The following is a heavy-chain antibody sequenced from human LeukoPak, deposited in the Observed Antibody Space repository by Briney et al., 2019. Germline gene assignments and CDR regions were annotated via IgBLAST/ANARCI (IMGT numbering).Heavy chain of an antibody. J-gene: IGHJ4*02. V-gene: IGHV3-9*01. CDR2: ISWNRGSI. CDR1: GFTFYDYA. Sequence: PGGSLRLSCAASGFTFYDYAMHWVRHAPGKGLEGVSGISWNRGSIVYADSVKGRFTISRDNAKNSLYLQMNSLRAEDTALYYCAKAHTMGYYDSSGLRGPLDYWGQGTLVTVSS. D-gene: IGHD3-22*01. CDR3: AKAHTMGYYDSSGLRGPLDY.